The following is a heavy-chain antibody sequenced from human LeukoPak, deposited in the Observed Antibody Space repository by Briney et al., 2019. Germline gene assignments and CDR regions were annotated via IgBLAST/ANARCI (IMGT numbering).Heavy chain of an antibody. CDR2: ISWNSGSI. D-gene: IGHD2-2*01. CDR1: GFTFDDYA. J-gene: IGHJ4*02. Sequence: QPGRSLRLSCAASGFTFDDYAMHWVRHAPGKGLEWVSGISWNSGSIGYADSVKGRFTISRDNAKNSLYLQMNSLRAEDTAAYYCARVPFVGTSCYQDYWGQGTLVTVSS. CDR3: ARVPFVGTSCYQDY. V-gene: IGHV3-9*01.